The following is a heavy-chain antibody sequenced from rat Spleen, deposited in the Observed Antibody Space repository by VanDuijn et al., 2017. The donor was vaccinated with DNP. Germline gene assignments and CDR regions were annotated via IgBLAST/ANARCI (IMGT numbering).Heavy chain of an antibody. Sequence: QVQLKESGPGLVQPSQTLSLTCTVSGFSLTSYGVSWVRQPPGKGLEWIAAISSGGSTYYNSALKSRLSISRDTSKSQVFLKMNSLQTEDTATYFCTSNAGSDWGQGVMVAVSS. V-gene: IGHV2S8*01. J-gene: IGHJ2*01. D-gene: IGHD4-3*01. CDR2: ISSGGST. CDR1: GFSLTSYG. CDR3: TSNAGSD.